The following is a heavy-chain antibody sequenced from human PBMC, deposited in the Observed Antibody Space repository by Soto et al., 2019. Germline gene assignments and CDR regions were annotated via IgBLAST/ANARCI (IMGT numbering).Heavy chain of an antibody. V-gene: IGHV3-48*02. CDR1: GFSFSRYA. J-gene: IGHJ5*02. D-gene: IGHD3-10*01. CDR2: ISMSGTTM. Sequence: EVRLVESGGGLVQPGGSLRLSCAASGFSFSRYAMSWVRQAPGKGLEWISYISMSGTTMFYADSVKGRFTISRDNAQKSLFLEMNSLRDDDTAIYFCERDAIGDATNWFDPGGQGTLVTVSS. CDR3: ERDAIGDATNWFDP.